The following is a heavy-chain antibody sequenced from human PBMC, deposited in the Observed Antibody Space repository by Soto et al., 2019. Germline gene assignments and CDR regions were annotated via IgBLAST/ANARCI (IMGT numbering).Heavy chain of an antibody. J-gene: IGHJ5*02. CDR2: IDYRGTI. CDR3: SRRAPEGFDP. V-gene: IGHV4-39*02. Sequence: PSETLSLTCTVSGGSIATSSYFWAWIRRPPGKGLEWIGSIDYRGTIYNNPSLKSRVTISVDTSKNHFSLKLDSVTAADTALYYCSRRAPEGFDPWGRGTQVTVSS. CDR1: GGSIATSSYF.